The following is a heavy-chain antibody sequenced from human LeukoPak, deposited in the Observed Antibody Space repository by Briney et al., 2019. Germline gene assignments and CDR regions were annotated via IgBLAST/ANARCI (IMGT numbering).Heavy chain of an antibody. J-gene: IGHJ3*02. V-gene: IGHV1-2*02. CDR1: GYTFTGYY. CDR3: AIPHCSSTSCYRIDAFDT. D-gene: IGHD2-2*02. Sequence: ASVKVSCKASGYTFTGYYMHWVRQAPGQGLEWMGWINPNSGGTNYAQKFQGRVTMTRDTSISTAYMELSRLRSDDTAVYYCAIPHCSSTSCYRIDAFDTWGQGTMVTVSS. CDR2: INPNSGGT.